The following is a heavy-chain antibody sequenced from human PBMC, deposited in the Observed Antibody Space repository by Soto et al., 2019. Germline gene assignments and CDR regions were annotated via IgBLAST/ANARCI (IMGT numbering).Heavy chain of an antibody. V-gene: IGHV4-4*02. CDR1: GGSISSSNW. D-gene: IGHD3-16*02. CDR3: ARVMITFGGVIVTSMGAFDI. J-gene: IGHJ3*02. Sequence: QVQLQESGPGLVKPSGTLSLTCAVSGGSISSSNWWSWVRQPPGKGLEWIGEIYHSGSTNYNPSLKSRVPISVDKSKIQFSLKLSSVTAADRAVYYCARVMITFGGVIVTSMGAFDIWGQGTMVTVSS. CDR2: IYHSGST.